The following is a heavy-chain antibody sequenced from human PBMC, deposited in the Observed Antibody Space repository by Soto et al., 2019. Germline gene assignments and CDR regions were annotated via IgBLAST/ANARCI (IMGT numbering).Heavy chain of an antibody. J-gene: IGHJ6*02. V-gene: IGHV3-21*01. D-gene: IGHD6-13*01. CDR1: GFTFSSYS. CDR2: ISSSSSYI. CDR3: ARHSSRGVYYYHYGMDV. Sequence: GGSLRLSCAASGFTFSSYSMNWVRQAPGKGLEWVSSISSSSSYIYYADSVKGRFTISRDNAKNSLYLQMNSLRAEDTAVYYCARHSSRGVYYYHYGMDVWGQGTTVTVSS.